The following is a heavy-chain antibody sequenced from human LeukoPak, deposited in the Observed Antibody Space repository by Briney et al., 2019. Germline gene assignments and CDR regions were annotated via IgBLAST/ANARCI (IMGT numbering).Heavy chain of an antibody. CDR3: ARNSGWGFDY. J-gene: IGHJ4*02. Sequence: GASVKVSCKASGYSFTSNYIHWVRQAPGQGLEWMGITNPSSGSTSYAQKFQGRVTMTRDTSTSTVYMDLSSLRSEDTAVFYCARNSGWGFDYWGQGTLVTVSS. D-gene: IGHD5-12*01. V-gene: IGHV1-46*01. CDR2: TNPSSGST. CDR1: GYSFTSNY.